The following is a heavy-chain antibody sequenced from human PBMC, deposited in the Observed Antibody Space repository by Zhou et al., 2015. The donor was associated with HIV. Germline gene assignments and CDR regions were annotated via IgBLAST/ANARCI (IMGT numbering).Heavy chain of an antibody. Sequence: CGGTFSSYAISWVRQAPGQGLEWMGGIIPIFGTANYAQKFQGRVTITADESTSTAYMELSSLRSEDTAVYYCARCVETYYYYYMDVWGKGTTVTVSS. CDR2: IIPIFGTA. V-gene: IGHV1-69*01. J-gene: IGHJ6*03. CDR3: ARCVETYYYYYMDV. CDR1: GGTFSSYA. D-gene: IGHD1-1*01.